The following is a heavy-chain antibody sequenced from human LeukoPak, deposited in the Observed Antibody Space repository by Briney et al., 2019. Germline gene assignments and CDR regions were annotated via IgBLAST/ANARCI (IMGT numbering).Heavy chain of an antibody. CDR2: IYYSGST. CDR1: GGSISSYY. J-gene: IGHJ3*02. V-gene: IGHV4-59*01. D-gene: IGHD2-15*01. Sequence: SETLSLTCTVSGGSISSYYWSWIRQPPGRGLEWIGYIYYSGSTNYNPSLKSRVTISVDTSKNQFPLKLSSVTAADTAVYYCARVGCSGGSCYSDAFDIWGQGTMVTVSS. CDR3: ARVGCSGGSCYSDAFDI.